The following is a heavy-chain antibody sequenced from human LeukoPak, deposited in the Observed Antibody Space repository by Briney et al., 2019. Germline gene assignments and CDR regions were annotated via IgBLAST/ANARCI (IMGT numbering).Heavy chain of an antibody. Sequence: PSQTLSLTCTVSGGSISSGGYYWSWIRQHPGKGLEWIGYIYYSGSTYYNPSLKSRVTISVDTSKNQFSLKLSSVTAADTAVYYCASSGLVAVTAPYYYYYGKDVWGQGTTVTVSS. CDR3: ASSGLVAVTAPYYYYYGKDV. V-gene: IGHV4-31*03. D-gene: IGHD2-21*02. CDR2: IYYSGST. CDR1: GGSISSGGYY. J-gene: IGHJ6*02.